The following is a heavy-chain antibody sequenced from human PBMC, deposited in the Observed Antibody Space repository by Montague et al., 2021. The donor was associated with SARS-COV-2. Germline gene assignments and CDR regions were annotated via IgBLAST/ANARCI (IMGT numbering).Heavy chain of an antibody. J-gene: IGHJ4*02. CDR3: MGYSSGWYPMY. CDR1: GFTFDDYA. Sequence: SLRLSCAASGFTFDDYAMHWVRQAPGKGLEWVSGISWNSGSIGYADSVKGRFTISRDNAKNSLYLQMSSLRAEDTALSYCMGYSSGWYPMYWGQGTLVTDSS. CDR2: ISWNSGSI. D-gene: IGHD6-19*01. V-gene: IGHV3-9*01.